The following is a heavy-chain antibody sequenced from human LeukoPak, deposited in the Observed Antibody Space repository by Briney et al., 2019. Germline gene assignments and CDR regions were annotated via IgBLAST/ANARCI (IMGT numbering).Heavy chain of an antibody. D-gene: IGHD3-3*01. CDR1: GFTFSSYE. Sequence: GGSLRLSCAASGFTFSSYEMNWVRQAPGKGLEWVSYISSSGSTIYYADSVKGRFTISRDNAKNSLYLQMNSLRAEDTAVYYCARDSYPAYDFWSGYYWLDYWGQGILVTVSS. J-gene: IGHJ4*02. CDR3: ARDSYPAYDFWSGYYWLDY. CDR2: ISSSGSTI. V-gene: IGHV3-48*03.